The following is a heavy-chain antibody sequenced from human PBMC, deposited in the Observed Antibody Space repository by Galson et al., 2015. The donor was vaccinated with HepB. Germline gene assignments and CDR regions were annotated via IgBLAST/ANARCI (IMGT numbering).Heavy chain of an antibody. D-gene: IGHD2-2*01. CDR1: GFTVITNY. CDR3: ARATSGGYCSRTSCYYFDY. Sequence: SLRLSCAASGFTVITNYMSWVRQAPGKGLEWVSIIYSGGYSWYADSGEGRFTISRDNSKNTVYLQMNSLRAEDTAVYYCARATSGGYCSRTSCYYFDYWGQGALVTVSS. CDR2: IYSGGYS. V-gene: IGHV3-53*01. J-gene: IGHJ4*02.